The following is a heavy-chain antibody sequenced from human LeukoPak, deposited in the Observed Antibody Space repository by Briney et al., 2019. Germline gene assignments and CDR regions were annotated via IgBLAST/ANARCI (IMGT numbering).Heavy chain of an antibody. J-gene: IGHJ4*02. CDR1: GYTFTSYD. Sequence: ASVKVSCKASGYTFTSYDINWVRQATGQGLEWMGWMNPNSGNTGYAQKFQGRVTMTRDTSTSTVYMELSSLRSEDTAVYYCARGRTDYRYEFGYWGQGTLITVSS. CDR3: ARGRTDYRYEFGY. CDR2: MNPNSGNT. V-gene: IGHV1-8*01. D-gene: IGHD4-17*01.